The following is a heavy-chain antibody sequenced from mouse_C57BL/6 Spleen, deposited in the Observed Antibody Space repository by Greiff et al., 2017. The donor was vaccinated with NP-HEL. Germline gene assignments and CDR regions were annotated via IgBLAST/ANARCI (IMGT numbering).Heavy chain of an antibody. CDR2: FHPYNDDT. D-gene: IGHD2-13*01. CDR3: AREAGDPYYAMDY. V-gene: IGHV1-47*01. Sequence: VQLQQSGAELVKPGASVKMSCTASGYTFTTYPIAWMKQNHGKSLEWIGNFHPYNDDTKYNDKFKGKSTLPVEKSSSTVYLELSRLKSDDSAVYYCAREAGDPYYAMDYWGQGTSVTVSS. J-gene: IGHJ4*01. CDR1: GYTFTTYP.